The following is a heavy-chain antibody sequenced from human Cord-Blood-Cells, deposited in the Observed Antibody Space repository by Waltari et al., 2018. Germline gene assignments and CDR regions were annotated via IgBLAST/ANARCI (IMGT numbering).Heavy chain of an antibody. CDR1: GFTFSSYA. CDR2: ISYDGSNK. D-gene: IGHD2-21*02. Sequence: QVQLVESGGGVVQPGRSLRLSCAASGFTFSSYAMHWVRQAPGKGLGWVAVISYDGSNKYYADSVKGRFTISRDNSKNTLYLQMNSLRAEDTAVYYCARGGDSSYFDYWGQGTLVTVSS. CDR3: ARGGDSSYFDY. J-gene: IGHJ4*02. V-gene: IGHV3-30-3*01.